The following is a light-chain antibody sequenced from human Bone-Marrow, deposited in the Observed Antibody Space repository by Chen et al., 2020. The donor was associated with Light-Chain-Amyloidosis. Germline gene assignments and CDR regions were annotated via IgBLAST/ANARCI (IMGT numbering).Light chain of an antibody. CDR3: QQFYSTPLT. Sequence: DIVMTQSPDSLAVSLGERATINCKSSQSVLYSSYIKNDLAWYQQKPGQPPKLLIYWASTRESGVPDRFSGSGSGTDFTLTISSLQAEDVAVYYCQQFYSTPLTFGGGTKVEIK. CDR1: QSVLYSSYIKND. CDR2: WAS. J-gene: IGKJ4*01. V-gene: IGKV4-1*01.